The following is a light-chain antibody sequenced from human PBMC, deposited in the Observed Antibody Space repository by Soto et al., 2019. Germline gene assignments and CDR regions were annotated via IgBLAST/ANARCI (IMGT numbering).Light chain of an antibody. Sequence: EIVLTQSPVTLSLSPGERATLSCRASQKISSRYLAWYLQKPGQAPRFLIYGASSRATGIPDRFSGSGSGTDFTLTISRLEPEDFAVYYCQQYGGTPPITFGQGTRLEIK. CDR3: QQYGGTPPIT. CDR2: GAS. J-gene: IGKJ5*01. CDR1: QKISSRY. V-gene: IGKV3-20*01.